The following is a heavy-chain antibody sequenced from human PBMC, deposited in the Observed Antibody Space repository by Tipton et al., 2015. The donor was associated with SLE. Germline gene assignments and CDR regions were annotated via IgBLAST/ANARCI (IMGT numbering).Heavy chain of an antibody. CDR1: GDTFSGYY. Sequence: QVQLVQSGAEVKKPGASVKVSCRASGDTFSGYYIHWVRQAPGQGLEWMGWIYPNSGDTKYEQEFQGRVNMTRDMSTSTAYMELSGLRSDATAVYYCARGPLYCSSTECRSNWFGPWGQGTLVTVSS. CDR3: ARGPLYCSSTECRSNWFGP. D-gene: IGHD2-2*01. V-gene: IGHV1-2*02. J-gene: IGHJ5*02. CDR2: IYPNSGDT.